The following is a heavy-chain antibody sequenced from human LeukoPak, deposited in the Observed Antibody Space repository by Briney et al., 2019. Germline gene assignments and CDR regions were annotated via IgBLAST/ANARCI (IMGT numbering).Heavy chain of an antibody. CDR3: ARDENGGNSTSSYFDY. CDR2: INPNSGGT. V-gene: IGHV1-2*02. CDR1: GYTFTGYY. Sequence: ASVKVSCKASGYTFTGYYMHWVRQAPGQGLEWMGWINPNSGGTNYAQKFQGRVTMTRDTSISAAYMELSRLRSDDTAVYYCARDENGGNSTSSYFDYWGQGTLVTVSS. D-gene: IGHD6-6*01. J-gene: IGHJ4*02.